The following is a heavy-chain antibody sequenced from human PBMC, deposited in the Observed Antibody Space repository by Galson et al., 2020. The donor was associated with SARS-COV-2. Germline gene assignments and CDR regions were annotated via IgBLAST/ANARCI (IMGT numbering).Heavy chain of an antibody. V-gene: IGHV4-59*08. CDR1: GGSISSYY. J-gene: IGHJ6*03. CDR3: ARRAYCGGDCYSSSYYYYYYMDV. D-gene: IGHD2-21*01. CDR2: IYYSGST. Sequence: SETLSLTCTVSGGSISSYYWSWIRQPPGKGLEWIGYIYYSGSTNYNPSLKSRVTISVDTSKNQFSLKLSSVTAADTAVYYCARRAYCGGDCYSSSYYYYYYMDVWGKGTTVTVSS.